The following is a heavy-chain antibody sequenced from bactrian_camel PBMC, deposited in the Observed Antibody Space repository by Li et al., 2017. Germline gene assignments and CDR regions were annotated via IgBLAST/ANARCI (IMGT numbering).Heavy chain of an antibody. Sequence: HVQLVESGGGSVQAGGSLRLSCAASGYIYTCMRWFRQAPGKEREGVASINRRDGTTYYTDSVVGRFTISQNSLQMNSAKPEDTAMYYCAAFCSGGYWSFKYWGQGTQVTVS. CDR3: AAFCSGGYWSFKY. CDR1: GYIYTC. D-gene: IGHD2*01. J-gene: IGHJ4*01. CDR2: INRRDGTT. V-gene: IGHV3S63*01.